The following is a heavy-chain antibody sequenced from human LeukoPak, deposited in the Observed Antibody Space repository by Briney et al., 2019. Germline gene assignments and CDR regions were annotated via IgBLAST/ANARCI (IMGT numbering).Heavy chain of an antibody. CDR3: ARSSIIAAAGPYYFDY. V-gene: IGHV1-69*06. CDR1: GGTFSSYA. J-gene: IGHJ4*02. D-gene: IGHD6-13*01. Sequence: ASVKVSCKASGGTFSSYAISWVRQAPGQGLEWMGGIIPIFGTANYAQKFQGRVTITADKSTSTAYMELSSLRSEDTAVYYCARSSIIAAAGPYYFDYWGQGALVTVSS. CDR2: IIPIFGTA.